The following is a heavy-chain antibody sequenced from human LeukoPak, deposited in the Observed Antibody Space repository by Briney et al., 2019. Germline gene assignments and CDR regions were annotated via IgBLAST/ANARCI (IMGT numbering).Heavy chain of an antibody. D-gene: IGHD4-23*01. CDR1: GFTFDDYA. CDR3: ARETVVPRPDDAFDI. Sequence: GGSLRLSCAASGFTFDDYAMHWVRQAPGKGLEWVSLISGDGGSTYYADSVKGRFTISRDNSKNSLYLQMNSLRTEDTALYYCARETVVPRPDDAFDIWGQGTMVTVSS. V-gene: IGHV3-43*02. J-gene: IGHJ3*02. CDR2: ISGDGGST.